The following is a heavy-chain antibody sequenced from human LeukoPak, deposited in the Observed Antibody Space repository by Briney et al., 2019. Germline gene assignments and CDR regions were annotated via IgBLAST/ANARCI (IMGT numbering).Heavy chain of an antibody. J-gene: IGHJ6*04. D-gene: IGHD4-17*01. CDR3: ARDGSDYGDHYYGMDV. V-gene: IGHV3-21*01. CDR1: GFTFSSYS. Sequence: GGSLRLSCAASGFTFSSYSMNWVRQAPGKGLEWVSSISSSSSYIYYADSVKGRFTISRDNAKNSLYLQMNSLRAEDTAVYYCARDGSDYGDHYYGMDVWGKGTTVTVSS. CDR2: ISSSSSYI.